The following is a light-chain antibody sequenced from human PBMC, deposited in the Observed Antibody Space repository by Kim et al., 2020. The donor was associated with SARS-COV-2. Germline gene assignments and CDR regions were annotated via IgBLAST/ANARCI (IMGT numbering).Light chain of an antibody. CDR3: CSYAGIWV. V-gene: IGLV2-23*02. Sequence: QSALTHPASVSVSPGQSITISCTGTSSDVGNYNLVSWYQQHPGKAPKLMIYEVNKRPSGVSNRFSGSKSGNTASQTISGLQVEDEADYYCCSYAGIWVFGGRTQLTVL. J-gene: IGLJ3*02. CDR1: SSDVGNYNL. CDR2: EVN.